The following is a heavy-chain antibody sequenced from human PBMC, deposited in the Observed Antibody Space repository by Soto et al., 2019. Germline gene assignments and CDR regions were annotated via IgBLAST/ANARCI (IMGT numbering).Heavy chain of an antibody. Sequence: QLQLQESGPGLVKSSETLSLTCTVSGGSIRSSSYYWGWIRQPPGRGLEWIVSVFYSGSTYYNPTLKSRVTRSVDTSKNQVSLNLSSVTATDTSVYYCARHGRLGHCSGGSCWGAFDIWGQGTMVTVSS. CDR2: VFYSGST. CDR3: ARHGRLGHCSGGSCWGAFDI. J-gene: IGHJ3*02. V-gene: IGHV4-39*01. D-gene: IGHD2-15*01. CDR1: GGSIRSSSYY.